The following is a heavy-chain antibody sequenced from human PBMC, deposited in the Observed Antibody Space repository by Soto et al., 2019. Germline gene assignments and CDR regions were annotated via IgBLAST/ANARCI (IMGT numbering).Heavy chain of an antibody. V-gene: IGHV3-23*01. CDR2: ISGSGGDT. D-gene: IGHD2-15*01. CDR1: GFTFSSYT. J-gene: IGHJ5*02. Sequence: GGSLRLSCAASGFTFSSYTMSWVRQAPGKGLEWVSAISGSGGDTYYADSVKGRFTISRDNSKKTLYLHMSSLRVEDTARYYCAKEIVAAAYVETSPFDVWGQGTQVTV. CDR3: AKEIVAAAYVETSPFDV.